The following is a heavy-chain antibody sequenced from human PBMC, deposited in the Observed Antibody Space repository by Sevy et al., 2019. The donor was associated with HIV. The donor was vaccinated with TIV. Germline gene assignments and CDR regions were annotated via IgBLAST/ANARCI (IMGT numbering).Heavy chain of an antibody. CDR2: ISNDGRDK. CDR1: GFTFTNYG. Sequence: GGSLRLSCAASGFTFTNYGMHWVRQAPGKGLEWVAVISNDGRDKHHADSVKGRFSISRDNSNKMVHPQMNSLRAEDTAVYYCAKDLDVASAAYYFDHWGQGTLVTVSS. J-gene: IGHJ4*02. CDR3: AKDLDVASAAYYFDH. D-gene: IGHD2-2*01. V-gene: IGHV3-30*18.